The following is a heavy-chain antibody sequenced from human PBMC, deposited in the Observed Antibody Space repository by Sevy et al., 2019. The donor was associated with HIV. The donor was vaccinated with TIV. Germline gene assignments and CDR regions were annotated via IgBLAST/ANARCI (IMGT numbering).Heavy chain of an antibody. CDR1: GFTFSSYG. CDR2: ISYDGSNK. Sequence: GGSLRLSCAASGFTFSSYGMHWVRQAPGKGLEWVAVISYDGSNKFYADSAKGRFTISRDNSKNTLYLQMNSLRADDTAVYYCAKHEAATPYYYYGMDVWGQRTPVTVSS. J-gene: IGHJ6*02. CDR3: AKHEAATPYYYYGMDV. D-gene: IGHD2-15*01. V-gene: IGHV3-30*18.